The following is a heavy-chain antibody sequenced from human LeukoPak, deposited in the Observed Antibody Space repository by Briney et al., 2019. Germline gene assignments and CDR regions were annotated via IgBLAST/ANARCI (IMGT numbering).Heavy chain of an antibody. V-gene: IGHV1-3*01. J-gene: IGHJ4*02. CDR3: ARALWTYWNYYFDY. CDR1: GYTFTSYA. CDR2: INAGNGNT. D-gene: IGHD1-7*01. Sequence: GASVKVSCKASGYTFTSYAMHWVRQAPGQRLEWMGWINAGNGNTKYSQKLQGRVTITRDTSASTAYMELSSLRSEDTAVYYCARALWTYWNYYFDYWGQGTLVTVSS.